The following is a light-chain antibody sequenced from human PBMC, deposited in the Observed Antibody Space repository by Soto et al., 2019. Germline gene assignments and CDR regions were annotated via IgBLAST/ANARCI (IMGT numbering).Light chain of an antibody. Sequence: DIQMTPSPSSLSASVGDRVTSTCRGSQGINTNLAWFQQKPGKAPEPLIYRASSLQSGVPPKFSDSGYGTELTLAISSLQPEDFATDYCQQYQIYPVTFGGGTKVEI. J-gene: IGKJ4*01. CDR1: QGINTN. V-gene: IGKV1-16*02. CDR2: RAS. CDR3: QQYQIYPVT.